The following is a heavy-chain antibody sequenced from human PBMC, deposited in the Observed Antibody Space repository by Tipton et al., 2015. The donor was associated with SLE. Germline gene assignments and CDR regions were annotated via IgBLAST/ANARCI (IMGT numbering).Heavy chain of an antibody. CDR1: GGSISKSSHY. D-gene: IGHD7-27*01. V-gene: IGHV4-39*07. CDR2: VYFSGVT. Sequence: TLSLTCTVSGGSISKSSHYWGWIRRPPGKGLEWIGSVYFSGVTYYNPSLKSRVSILVDTSKNQFSLKLTSVTAAETAMYYCARTRPSTGDHVYWGQGTLLTVSS. CDR3: ARTRPSTGDHVY. J-gene: IGHJ4*02.